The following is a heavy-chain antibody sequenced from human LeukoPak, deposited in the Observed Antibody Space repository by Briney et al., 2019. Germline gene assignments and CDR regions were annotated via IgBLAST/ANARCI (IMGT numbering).Heavy chain of an antibody. CDR1: GYTFTSYY. J-gene: IGHJ4*01. Sequence: GASVKVSCKASGYTFTSYYIHWVRQAPGQGLEWMGIINPSGGSTTYSQKFQGRVTMTRDTSTSTVYMELSSLRSEDTAVYFCARGLDSSTYYFRPLDYWGHGTLVTVSS. V-gene: IGHV1-46*01. D-gene: IGHD3-22*01. CDR2: INPSGGST. CDR3: ARGLDSSTYYFRPLDY.